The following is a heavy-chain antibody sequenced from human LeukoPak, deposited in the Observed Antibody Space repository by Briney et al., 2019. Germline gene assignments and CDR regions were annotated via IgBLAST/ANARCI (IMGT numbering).Heavy chain of an antibody. CDR2: MNPNSGNT. Sequence: ASVKVSCKASGYTFTSYDINWVRQATGQGLEWMGWMNPNSGNTGYAQKFQGRVTMTRNTSISTAYMELSRLRSEDTAVYYCAKSLPGGWIQLWSSRVGYYGMDVWGEGSTVTVSS. CDR1: GYTFTSYD. V-gene: IGHV1-8*01. J-gene: IGHJ6*04. CDR3: AKSLPGGWIQLWSSRVGYYGMDV. D-gene: IGHD5-18*01.